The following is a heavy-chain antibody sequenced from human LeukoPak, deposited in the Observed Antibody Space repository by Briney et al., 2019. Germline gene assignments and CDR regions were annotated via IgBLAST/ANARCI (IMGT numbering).Heavy chain of an antibody. CDR3: ARDLRYCRSSSCYGDYYFDY. CDR2: INPNSGGT. D-gene: IGHD2-2*01. J-gene: IGHJ4*02. Sequence: ASVKVSCKASGGTFSSYAISWVRQAPGQGLEWMGWINPNSGGTNYAQKFQGRVTMTRDTSISTAYMELSRLRSDDTAVYYCARDLRYCRSSSCYGDYYFDYWGQGTLVTVSS. CDR1: GGTFSSYA. V-gene: IGHV1-2*02.